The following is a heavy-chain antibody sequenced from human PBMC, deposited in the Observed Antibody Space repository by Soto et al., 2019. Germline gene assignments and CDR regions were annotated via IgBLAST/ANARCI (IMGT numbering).Heavy chain of an antibody. Sequence: SETLSLTCTFSCGSVISGSYYWSWIRQPPGKGLEWIGYIYYSGSTNYNPSLKSRVTISVDTSKNQFSLKLSSVTAADTAVYYCAREMSVRGETTVTTRWFDPWGQGTLVTVSS. D-gene: IGHD4-17*01. CDR2: IYYSGST. CDR3: AREMSVRGETTVTTRWFDP. V-gene: IGHV4-61*01. CDR1: CGSVISGSYY. J-gene: IGHJ5*02.